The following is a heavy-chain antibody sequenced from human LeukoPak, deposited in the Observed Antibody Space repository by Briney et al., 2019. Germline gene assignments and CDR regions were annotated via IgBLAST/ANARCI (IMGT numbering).Heavy chain of an antibody. CDR3: ASRYFDWLSGDAEYFQH. CDR2: IYYSGST. J-gene: IGHJ1*01. Sequence: SETLSLTCTVSGGSVSSGSYYWSWIRQPPGKGLEWIGYIYYSGSTNYHPSLKSRVTISVDTSKNQFSLKLSSVTAADTAVYYCASRYFDWLSGDAEYFQHWGQGTLVTVSS. D-gene: IGHD3-9*01. V-gene: IGHV4-61*01. CDR1: GGSVSSGSYY.